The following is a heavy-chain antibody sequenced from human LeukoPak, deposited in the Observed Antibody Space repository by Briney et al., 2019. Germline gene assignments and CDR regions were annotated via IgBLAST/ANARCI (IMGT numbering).Heavy chain of an antibody. Sequence: GGSLRLSCAASGFTVSSNYMTWVRQAPGKGLEWVSVIYSGGSTYYADSVKGRFTISRDNSKNTLYLQMNSLRAEDTAVYYCAKAPVTSCRGAYCYPFDSWGQGTLVTVSS. D-gene: IGHD2-21*01. CDR2: IYSGGST. CDR1: GFTVSSNY. V-gene: IGHV3-53*01. J-gene: IGHJ4*02. CDR3: AKAPVTSCRGAYCYPFDS.